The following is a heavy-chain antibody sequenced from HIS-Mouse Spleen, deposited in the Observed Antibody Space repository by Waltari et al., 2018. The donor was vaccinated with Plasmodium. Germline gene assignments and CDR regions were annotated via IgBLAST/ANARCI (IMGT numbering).Heavy chain of an antibody. Sequence: EVQLVESGGGLVQPGRSLRLSCAASGFPLDDYALRGVRQAPGKGLEWVSGISWNSGSIGYADSVKGRFTISRDNAKNSLYLQMNSLRAEDTALYYCAKDILPSIAARLPDYWGQGTLVTVSS. V-gene: IGHV3-9*01. J-gene: IGHJ4*02. CDR3: AKDILPSIAARLPDY. CDR2: ISWNSGSI. D-gene: IGHD6-6*01. CDR1: GFPLDDYA.